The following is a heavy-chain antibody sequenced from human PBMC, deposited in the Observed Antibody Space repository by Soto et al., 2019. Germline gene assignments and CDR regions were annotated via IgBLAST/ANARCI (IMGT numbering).Heavy chain of an antibody. CDR2: IYYSGST. J-gene: IGHJ6*02. CDR3: ARHSSVVWTLLDYYYYYGMDV. D-gene: IGHD2-15*01. Sequence: SISSSSYYWGWIRQPPGKGLEWIGSIYYSGSTYYNPSLKSRVTISVDTSKNQFSLKLSSVTAADTAVYYCARHSSVVWTLLDYYYYYGMDVWGQGTTVTVSS. V-gene: IGHV4-39*01. CDR1: SISSSSYY.